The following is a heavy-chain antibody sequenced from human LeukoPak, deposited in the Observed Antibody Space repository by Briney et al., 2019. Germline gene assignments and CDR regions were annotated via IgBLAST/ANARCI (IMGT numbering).Heavy chain of an antibody. CDR3: ARVITAAGPDRVFYYYYYMDV. CDR1: GGSISSGSYY. V-gene: IGHV4-61*02. CDR2: IYTSGST. Sequence: PSETLSLTCTVSGGSISSGSYYWSWIRQPAGKGLEWIGRIYTSGSTNYNPSLKSRVTISVDTSKNQFSLKLSSVTAADTAVYYCARVITAAGPDRVFYYYYYMDVWGKGTTVTISS. J-gene: IGHJ6*03. D-gene: IGHD6-13*01.